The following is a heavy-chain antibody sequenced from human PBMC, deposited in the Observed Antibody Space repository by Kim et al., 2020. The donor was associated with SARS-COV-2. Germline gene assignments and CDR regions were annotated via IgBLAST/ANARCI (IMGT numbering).Heavy chain of an antibody. D-gene: IGHD6-19*01. J-gene: IGHJ4*02. CDR2: LSGSGSNT. CDR3: AKDGGGWYTSGWYYFDS. V-gene: IGHV3-23*01. CDR1: GFTFNNYA. Sequence: GGSLRLSCAASGFTFNNYAMIWVRQAPAKGLEWVSSLSGSGSNTYYADSVKGRFTISRDNSKNTLYIQMSSLRVEDTAIYYCAKDGGGWYTSGWYYFDSWGRGTLVTVSS.